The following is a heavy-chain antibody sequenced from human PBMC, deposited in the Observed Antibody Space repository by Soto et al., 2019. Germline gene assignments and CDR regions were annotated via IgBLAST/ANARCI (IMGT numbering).Heavy chain of an antibody. J-gene: IGHJ6*03. V-gene: IGHV4-59*08. D-gene: IGHD3-16*01. CDR1: GGSISSYY. CDR2: IYYSGST. CDR3: ARLGYYYYYYYMDV. Sequence: PSETLSLTCTVSGGSISSYYWSWIRQPPGKGLEWIGYIYYSGSTNYNPSIKSRVTISVDTSKNQFSLKLSSVTAADTAVYYCARLGYYYYYYYMDVWGKGTTVTVSS.